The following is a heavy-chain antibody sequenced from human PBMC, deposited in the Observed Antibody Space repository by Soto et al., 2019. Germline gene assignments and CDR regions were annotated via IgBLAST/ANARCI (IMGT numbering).Heavy chain of an antibody. CDR3: ARTGDGHHDYLDY. J-gene: IGHJ4*02. CDR2: INQDGSDY. Sequence: EVHLEESGGGLVQPGGSLRLSCAASGFTFSSYWMNCVRQAPGKGLEWVANINQDGSDYNLVASVKGRFTISRDNAKNSLFLQMNALRVEDTAVDYCARTGDGHHDYLDYWGQVILVSVSS. CDR1: GFTFSSYW. D-gene: IGHD1-1*01. V-gene: IGHV3-7*01.